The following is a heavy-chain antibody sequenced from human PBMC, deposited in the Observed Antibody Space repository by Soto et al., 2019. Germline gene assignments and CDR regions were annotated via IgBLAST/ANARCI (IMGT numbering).Heavy chain of an antibody. D-gene: IGHD3-22*01. CDR1: GGTFSSYA. Sequence: QVQLVQSGAEVQKPGSSVKVSCKASGGTFSSYAISWVRQAPGQGLEWMGGIIPIFGTANYAQKFQGRVTITADESTSTAYMELSSLRSEDTAVYYCARRKYYYDSSGYPYYFDYWGQGTLVTVSS. V-gene: IGHV1-69*01. CDR3: ARRKYYYDSSGYPYYFDY. J-gene: IGHJ4*02. CDR2: IIPIFGTA.